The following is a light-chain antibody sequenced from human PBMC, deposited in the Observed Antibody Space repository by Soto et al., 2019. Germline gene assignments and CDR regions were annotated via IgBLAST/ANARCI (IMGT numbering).Light chain of an antibody. J-gene: IGLJ2*01. CDR1: SSNIGAYYD. CDR2: NNN. V-gene: IGLV1-40*01. CDR3: QSYDSSQSAVV. Sequence: QSVLTQPPSVSGAPGQRVTISCTGSSSNIGAYYDVHWYQQLPGTAPKLLIYNNNNRPSGVPDRFSGSKSGTSASLAITGLQADDEADYYCQSYDSSQSAVVFGGGTKLTVL.